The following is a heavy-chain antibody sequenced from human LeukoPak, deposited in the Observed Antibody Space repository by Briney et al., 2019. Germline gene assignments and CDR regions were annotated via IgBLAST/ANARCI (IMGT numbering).Heavy chain of an antibody. Sequence: GGSLRLSCAASGFTVSSYVMHWVRQAPGEGLVWVSRINHDGSDITYADSVKGRSTISRDNAKNTLYLQVNSLRADDTAVYYCVRDSNVKIDYWGQGTLVTVSS. V-gene: IGHV3-74*01. CDR1: GFTVSSYV. CDR3: VRDSNVKIDY. J-gene: IGHJ4*02. CDR2: INHDGSDI.